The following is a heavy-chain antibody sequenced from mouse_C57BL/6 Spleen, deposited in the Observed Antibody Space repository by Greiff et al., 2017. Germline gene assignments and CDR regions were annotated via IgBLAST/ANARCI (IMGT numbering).Heavy chain of an antibody. Sequence: EVQLQQSGPELVKPGALVKISCKASGYSFTDYNMNWVKQSNGKSLEWIGVINPNYGTTSYNQKFKGKATLTVDQSSSTAYMQLNSLTSEDSAVYDCAKAGGYSYYYDDWGQGTTLTVSS. CDR2: INPNYGTT. D-gene: IGHD2-3*01. V-gene: IGHV1-39*01. J-gene: IGHJ2*01. CDR1: GYSFTDYN. CDR3: AKAGGYSYYYDD.